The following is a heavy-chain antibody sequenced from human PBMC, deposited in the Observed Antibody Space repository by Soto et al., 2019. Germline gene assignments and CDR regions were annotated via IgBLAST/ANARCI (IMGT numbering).Heavy chain of an antibody. D-gene: IGHD1-26*01. CDR1: GFIFSTYW. CDR2: ISVDGSST. Sequence: EVQLVESGGGLVQPGGSLRLSCAASGFIFSTYWMHWVRQAPGKGLVWVSRISVDGSSTSYADSVKGRFTISRDNAKNTLYLQMHSLTAEDTAVYYCARGEMEPVDYWGQGTLVTVSS. CDR3: ARGEMEPVDY. V-gene: IGHV3-74*01. J-gene: IGHJ4*02.